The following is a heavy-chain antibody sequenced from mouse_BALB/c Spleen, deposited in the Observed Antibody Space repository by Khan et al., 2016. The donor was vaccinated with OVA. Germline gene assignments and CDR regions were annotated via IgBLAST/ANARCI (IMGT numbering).Heavy chain of an antibody. J-gene: IGHJ3*01. CDR3: ARGNYYGSNSWFGY. CDR2: INPYNGGT. V-gene: IGHV1-18*01. Sequence: VQLQQSGPELVKPGTSMKISCKASGYSFTDYTMNWVKQSHGKNLEWIGLINPYNGGTSYNQKFKGKATLTVDKSSSTAYMEVLSLTSEDSAVYYGARGNYYGSNSWFGYWGQGTLVTVSA. D-gene: IGHD1-1*01. CDR1: GYSFTDYT.